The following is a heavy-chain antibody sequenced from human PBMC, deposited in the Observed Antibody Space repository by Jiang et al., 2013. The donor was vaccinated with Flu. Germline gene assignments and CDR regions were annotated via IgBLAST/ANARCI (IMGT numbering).Heavy chain of an antibody. Sequence: EVKKPGASVKVSCKVSGYTLTELSMHWVRQAPGKGLEWMGGFDPEDGETTYAQKFQGRVTMTRDTSTSTVYMELSSLRSEDTAVYYCARAIDIQLWFVLDYWGQGTLVTVSS. CDR3: ARAIDIQLWFVLDY. CDR2: FDPEDGET. CDR1: GYTLTELS. V-gene: IGHV1-24*01. D-gene: IGHD5-18*01. J-gene: IGHJ4*02.